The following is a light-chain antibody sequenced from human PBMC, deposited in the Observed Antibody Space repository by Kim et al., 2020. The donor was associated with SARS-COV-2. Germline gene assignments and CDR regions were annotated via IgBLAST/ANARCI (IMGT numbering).Light chain of an antibody. CDR2: EDS. CDR3: QSYDISNVI. CDR1: SGNIADNY. J-gene: IGLJ2*01. V-gene: IGLV6-57*03. Sequence: GNTVTSSCTRTSGNIADNYVQWYQQRPGSAPTIVIYEDSERPSGVPDRFSGSIDTSSSSASLTISGLKTEDEADYYCQSYDISNVIFGGGTLLTVL.